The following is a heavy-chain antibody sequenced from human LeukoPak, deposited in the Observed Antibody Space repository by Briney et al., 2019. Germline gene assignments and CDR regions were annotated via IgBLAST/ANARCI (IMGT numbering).Heavy chain of an antibody. CDR3: ARSPWGITMIAEA. V-gene: IGHV3-53*01. J-gene: IGHJ5*02. CDR1: GFTVSNNY. D-gene: IGHD3-22*01. CDR2: IYTGGTT. Sequence: PGGSLRLSXAASGFTVSNNYMSWVRQAPGKGLEWVSVIYTGGTTYYADSVKGRFTISRDNSKNTLYLQMNSLRAEDTAVYYCARSPWGITMIAEAWGQGTLVTVSS.